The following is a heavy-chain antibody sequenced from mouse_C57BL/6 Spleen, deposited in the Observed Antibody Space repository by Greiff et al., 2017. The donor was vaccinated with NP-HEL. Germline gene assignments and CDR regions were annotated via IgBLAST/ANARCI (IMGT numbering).Heavy chain of an antibody. V-gene: IGHV1-55*01. CDR3: ARSPYYYGSSYDFDY. Sequence: VQLQQSGAELVKPGASVKVSCKASGYTFTSYWITWVKQRPGQGLEWIGDIYPGSGSTNYNEKFKSKATLTVDTSSSTAYMQLSSLTSEDSAVYYCARSPYYYGSSYDFDYWGQGTTLTVSS. D-gene: IGHD1-1*01. J-gene: IGHJ2*01. CDR1: GYTFTSYW. CDR2: IYPGSGST.